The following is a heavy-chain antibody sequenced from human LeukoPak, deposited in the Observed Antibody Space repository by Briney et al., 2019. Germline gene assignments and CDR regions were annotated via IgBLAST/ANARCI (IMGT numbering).Heavy chain of an antibody. Sequence: GGSLRLSCVACGFSFSDYYMSWIRQAPGRGLERISYISGSGSDLYYADSVKGRFTISRDNANNSLYLQMNSLRAEDTAVYYCARSIGYYYTMDVWGQGTTVTVSS. CDR3: ARSIGYYYTMDV. CDR2: ISGSGSDL. D-gene: IGHD3-22*01. CDR1: GFSFSDYY. J-gene: IGHJ6*02. V-gene: IGHV3-11*01.